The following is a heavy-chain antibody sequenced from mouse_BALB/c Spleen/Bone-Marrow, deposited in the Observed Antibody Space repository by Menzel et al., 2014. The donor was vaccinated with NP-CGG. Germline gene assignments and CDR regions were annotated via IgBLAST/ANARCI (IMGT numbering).Heavy chain of an antibody. CDR1: GFTFSSFG. J-gene: IGHJ2*01. D-gene: IGHD1-1*01. Sequence: EVQLAESGGGLVQPGGSRKLSCAASGFTFSSFGMHWVRQAPEKGLEWVAYISSGSSTIYYADTVMGRFTISRDNPKNTLFLQMTSLRSEDTAMYYCARSGSSSGYFDYWGQGTTLTVSS. V-gene: IGHV5-17*02. CDR2: ISSGSSTI. CDR3: ARSGSSSGYFDY.